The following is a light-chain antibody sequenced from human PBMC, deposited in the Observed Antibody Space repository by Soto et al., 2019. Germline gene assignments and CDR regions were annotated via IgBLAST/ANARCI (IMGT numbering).Light chain of an antibody. CDR3: QQRSSWPLT. V-gene: IGKV3-11*01. Sequence: EIVLTQSPGTLSLSPGERATLSCRASQSLYNNYLAWHQQKPGQAPRLLIYDASKRATGLPARFSGRGSGTDFTLTISSLEPEDFVVYYCQQRSSWPLTFGGGTKVDIK. CDR2: DAS. CDR1: QSLYNNY. J-gene: IGKJ4*01.